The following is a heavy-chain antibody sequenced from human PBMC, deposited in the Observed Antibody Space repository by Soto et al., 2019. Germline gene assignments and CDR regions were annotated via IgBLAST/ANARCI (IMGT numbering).Heavy chain of an antibody. CDR1: GGTFGSYA. Sequence: QVQLVQSGAEVKKPGSSVKVSCKASGGTFGSYAISWVRQAPGQGLEWMGGIIPIFGTANYAQKFQGRVTITADESTSTAYMELSRLRSEDTAVYYCARNGLGYCSGGSCYSYYYYGMDVWGQGTTVTVSS. J-gene: IGHJ6*02. CDR2: IIPIFGTA. CDR3: ARNGLGYCSGGSCYSYYYYGMDV. V-gene: IGHV1-69*01. D-gene: IGHD2-15*01.